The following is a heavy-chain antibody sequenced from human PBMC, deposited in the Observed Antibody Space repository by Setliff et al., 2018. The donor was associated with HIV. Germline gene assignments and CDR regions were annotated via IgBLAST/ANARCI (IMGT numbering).Heavy chain of an antibody. CDR3: ARVHQYSGSYYWFDP. CDR1: GYTLTELS. D-gene: IGHD1-26*01. V-gene: IGHV1-24*01. J-gene: IGHJ5*02. Sequence: ASVKVSCKVSGYTLTELSRHWVRQAPGKGLEWMGGFDPEDGETIYAQKFQGRVTMTEDTSTDTAYMELSSLRSEDTAVYYCARVHQYSGSYYWFDPWGQGTLVTVSS. CDR2: FDPEDGET.